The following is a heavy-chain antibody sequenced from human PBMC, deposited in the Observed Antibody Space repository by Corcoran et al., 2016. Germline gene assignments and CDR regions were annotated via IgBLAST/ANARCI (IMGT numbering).Heavy chain of an antibody. CDR2: VYYSGTA. V-gene: IGHV4-39*01. CDR1: GASIRSGLYY. J-gene: IGHJ5*02. CDR3: ARSSYSYDCCFDP. Sequence: QLRLHESGPGLVKPSETLSLTCTVSGASIRSGLYYWAWIRQPPGKGLEWIGSVYYSGTAYYNPSLRGRVTVSVDTSNKQFSLTLNSVTAADTAVFYCARSSYSYDCCFDPWGQGTLVTVSS. D-gene: IGHD2-15*01.